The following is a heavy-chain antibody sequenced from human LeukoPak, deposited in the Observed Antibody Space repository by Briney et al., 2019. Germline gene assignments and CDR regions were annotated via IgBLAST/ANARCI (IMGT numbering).Heavy chain of an antibody. Sequence: PSETLSLTCAVYGGSFSGYYWSWIRQPPGKGLEWIGEINHSGSTNYNPSLKSRVTISVDTSKNQLPLKLSSVTAADTAVYYCARGLLTGSHGIDYWGQGTLATVSS. D-gene: IGHD3-9*01. CDR1: GGSFSGYY. CDR3: ARGLLTGSHGIDY. J-gene: IGHJ4*02. V-gene: IGHV4-34*01. CDR2: INHSGST.